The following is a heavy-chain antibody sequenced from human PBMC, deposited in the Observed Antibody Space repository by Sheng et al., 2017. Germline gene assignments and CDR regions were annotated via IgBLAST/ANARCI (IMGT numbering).Heavy chain of an antibody. D-gene: IGHD3-22*01. J-gene: IGHJ2*01. CDR2: IYTSGST. V-gene: IGHV4-61*02. CDR3: ARATNDSSGYYIWYFDL. CDR1: GGSISSGSYY. Sequence: QVQLQESGPGLVKPSQTLSLTCTVSGGSISSGSYYWSWIRQPAGKGLEWIGRIYTSGSTNYNPSLKSRVTISVDTSKNQFSLKLSSVTAADTAVYYCARATNDSSGYYIWYFDLWGRGTLVTV.